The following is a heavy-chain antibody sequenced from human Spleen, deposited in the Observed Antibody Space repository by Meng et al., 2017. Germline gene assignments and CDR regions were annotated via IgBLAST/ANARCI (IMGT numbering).Heavy chain of an antibody. CDR1: GGSISRYY. J-gene: IGHJ4*02. D-gene: IGHD3-9*01. CDR2: IYYSGTT. Sequence: SETLSLTCTVSGGSISRYYWSWIRQPPGKGLEWIGYIYYSGTTNYNPSLKSRVTISLDTSKNQFSLKLSSVTAADTAVYYCARAPNYDILTGYLYYFDYWGQGTLVTVSS. V-gene: IGHV4-59*01. CDR3: ARAPNYDILTGYLYYFDY.